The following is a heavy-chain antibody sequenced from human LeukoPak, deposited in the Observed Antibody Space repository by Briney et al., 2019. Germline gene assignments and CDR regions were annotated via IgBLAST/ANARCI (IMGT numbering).Heavy chain of an antibody. J-gene: IGHJ4*02. V-gene: IGHV3-13*01. CDR2: IGNVADT. CDR1: GFTLSGYD. CDR3: VRAPGSGGFDS. D-gene: IGHD6-19*01. Sequence: PGASPRLSCATSGFTLSGYDMHWVRQLTGKGLEWVSSIGNVADTYYSGSVKGRFTISRDNARNFVFLQMNSLRAEDTAVYYCVRAPGSGGFDSWGQGAQVTVSS.